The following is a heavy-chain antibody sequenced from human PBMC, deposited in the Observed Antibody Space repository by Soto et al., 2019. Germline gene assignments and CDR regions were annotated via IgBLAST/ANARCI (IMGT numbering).Heavy chain of an antibody. CDR3: AGRGVGGSYYYFDY. D-gene: IGHD1-26*01. V-gene: IGHV4-4*02. J-gene: IGHJ4*02. CDR1: GGSISSSNW. CDR2: IYHSGST. Sequence: SETLSLTCAVSGGSISSSNWWSWVRQPPGKGLEWIGEIYHSGSTNYNPSLKSRVTISVDKSKNLFSLKLSSVTAADTAVYDCAGRGVGGSYYYFDYWGQGTLVTVSS.